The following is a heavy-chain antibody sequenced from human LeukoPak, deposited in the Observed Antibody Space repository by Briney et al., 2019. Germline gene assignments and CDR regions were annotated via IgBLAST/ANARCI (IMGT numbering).Heavy chain of an antibody. J-gene: IGHJ4*02. D-gene: IGHD1-1*01. CDR3: TRDGIRVLDY. CDR1: GDSVSNNNAA. Sequence: SQTLSLTCAISGDSVSNNNAAWNWIRQSPSRGLEWLGRTYYRSKWYNDYAVSVKSRIVINPDTSKNQFSLQLSSVTPEDTAVYYCTRDGIRVLDYWGQGILVTVSS. CDR2: TYYRSKWYN. V-gene: IGHV6-1*01.